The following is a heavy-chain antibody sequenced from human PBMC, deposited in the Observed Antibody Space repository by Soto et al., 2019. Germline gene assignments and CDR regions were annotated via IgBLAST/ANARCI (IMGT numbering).Heavy chain of an antibody. CDR3: AVLDSSGHNYYYYGMDV. D-gene: IGHD6-19*01. V-gene: IGHV4-4*07. J-gene: IGHJ6*02. CDR2: IYTTGST. CDR1: GGSISTYF. Sequence: PSETLSLTCTVSGGSISTYFWSWIRQPAGGGLEWIGRIYTTGSTNYNPSLKSRVTMSLDTSRNQFSLELSSLRSEDTAVYYCAVLDSSGHNYYYYGMDVWGQGTTVTVSS.